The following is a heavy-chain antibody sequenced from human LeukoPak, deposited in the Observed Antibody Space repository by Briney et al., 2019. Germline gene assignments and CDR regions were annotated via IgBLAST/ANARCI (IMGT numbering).Heavy chain of an antibody. V-gene: IGHV3-15*01. CDR3: TTDGVGVEGATYNN. CDR2: IKSKTDGGTT. CDR1: GFTFSNAW. Sequence: GGSLRLSCAASGFTFSNAWMSWVRQAPGKGLEWVGRIKSKTDGGTTDYAAPVKGRFTISRDDSKNTLYLQMNSLKTEDTAVYYCTTDGVGVEGATYNNWGQGTLVSVSS. J-gene: IGHJ4*02. D-gene: IGHD1-26*01.